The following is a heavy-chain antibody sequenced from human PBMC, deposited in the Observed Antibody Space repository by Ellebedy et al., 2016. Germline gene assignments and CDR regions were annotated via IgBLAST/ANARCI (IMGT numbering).Heavy chain of an antibody. CDR1: GGSFSGYY. Sequence: SETLSLXXAVYGGSFSGYYWSWIRQPPGKGLEWIGEINHSGTTNYNPSLKSRVTMSVDTSKNQFSLKLSSVTAADTAVYYCARDPVVSSGWEFDYWGQGTVVTVSS. CDR3: ARDPVVSSGWEFDY. D-gene: IGHD6-19*01. CDR2: INHSGTT. J-gene: IGHJ4*02. V-gene: IGHV4-34*01.